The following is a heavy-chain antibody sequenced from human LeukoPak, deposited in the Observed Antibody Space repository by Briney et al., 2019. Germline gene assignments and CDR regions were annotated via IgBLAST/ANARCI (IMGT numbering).Heavy chain of an antibody. CDR3: AREGIAAAGPFFDY. V-gene: IGHV4-30-4*08. D-gene: IGHD6-13*01. Sequence: SQTLSLTCTVSGGSISSGDYYWSWIRQPPGKGLEWIGYIYYSGSTYYNPSLKSRVTTSVDTSKNQFSLKLSSVTAADTAVYYCAREGIAAAGPFFDYWGQGTLVTVSS. CDR1: GGSISSGDYY. J-gene: IGHJ4*02. CDR2: IYYSGST.